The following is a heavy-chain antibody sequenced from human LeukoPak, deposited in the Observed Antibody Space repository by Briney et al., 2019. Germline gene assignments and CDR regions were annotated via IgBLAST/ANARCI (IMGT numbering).Heavy chain of an antibody. CDR3: ASVNYYSSGWLDY. CDR1: GYTFTSYA. Sequence: ASVKVSCKSSGYTFTSYAMKWVRQAPGQGLGWVGWINTNTGNPTYAQGFTGRFVFSLDTSVSTAYLQIRSLKAEDTAVYYCASVNYYSSGWLDYWGQGTLVTVS. J-gene: IGHJ4*02. CDR2: INTNTGNP. V-gene: IGHV7-4-1*01. D-gene: IGHD6-19*01.